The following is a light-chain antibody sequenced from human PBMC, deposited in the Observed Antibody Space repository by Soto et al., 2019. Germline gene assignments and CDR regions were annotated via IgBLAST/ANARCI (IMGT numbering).Light chain of an antibody. CDR1: QSVSSY. J-gene: IGKJ5*01. CDR2: DAS. Sequence: ELVWTQSPATLSLSPGERATLSCRASQSVSSYLAWYQQKPCQAPRLLIYDASNRATGIPARFSGSGSGTDFTPTISSLEPEDFAVYYCQQRSNWPRITFGQGTRLEIK. V-gene: IGKV3-11*01. CDR3: QQRSNWPRIT.